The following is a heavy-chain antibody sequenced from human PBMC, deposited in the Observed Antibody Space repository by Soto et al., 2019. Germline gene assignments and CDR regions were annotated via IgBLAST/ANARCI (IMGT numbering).Heavy chain of an antibody. J-gene: IGHJ3*02. V-gene: IGHV4-59*08. Sequence: KGLEYIGFVCYSGSTNSNPSLRSRVTISLDTSKNQSSLKLSSVTAADTAVYYCARHGRGSSGWKNDAFDIWGQGTMVTVSS. CDR3: ARHGRGSSGWKNDAFDI. D-gene: IGHD6-19*01. CDR2: VCYSGST.